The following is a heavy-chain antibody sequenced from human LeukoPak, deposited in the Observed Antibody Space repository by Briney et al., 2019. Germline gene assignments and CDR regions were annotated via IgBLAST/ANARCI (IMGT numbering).Heavy chain of an antibody. D-gene: IGHD2-2*01. CDR2: ISAYNGNT. CDR1: GYTFTSYG. J-gene: IGHJ4*02. Sequence: GASVKVSCKASGYTFTSYGISWVRQAPGQGLEWMGWISAYNGNTNYAQKLQGRVTMTTDTSTSTAYMELRSLRSDDTAVYYCAHYKRDGGYCSSTSCQGFSFDYWGQGTLVTVSS. CDR3: AHYKRDGGYCSSTSCQGFSFDY. V-gene: IGHV1-18*01.